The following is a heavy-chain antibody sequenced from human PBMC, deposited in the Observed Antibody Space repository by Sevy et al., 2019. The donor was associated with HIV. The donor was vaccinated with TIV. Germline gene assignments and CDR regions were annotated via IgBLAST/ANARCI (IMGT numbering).Heavy chain of an antibody. V-gene: IGHV3-21*01. Sequence: GGSLRLSCAASGFTFSNYNMNWVRQAPGKGLEWVSFISFMSNYIYYGDSVKGRFTVSIDKAKNSVYLQMNSMRAEDTAVYYCARGLVNWDGMDVWGQGTTVTVSS. D-gene: IGHD7-27*01. J-gene: IGHJ6*02. CDR3: ARGLVNWDGMDV. CDR1: GFTFSNYN. CDR2: ISFMSNYI.